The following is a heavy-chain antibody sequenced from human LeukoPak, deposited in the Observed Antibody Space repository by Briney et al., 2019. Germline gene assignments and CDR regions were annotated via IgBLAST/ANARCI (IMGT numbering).Heavy chain of an antibody. V-gene: IGHV5-10-1*01. Sequence: GESLKISCKGSGYSFTSYWISWVRQMPGKGLEWMGRIDPSDSYTNYSPSFQGHVTISADKSISTAYLQWSSLKASDTAMYYCACHYSSSSRGDYWGQGTLVTVSS. CDR1: GYSFTSYW. CDR3: ACHYSSSSRGDY. D-gene: IGHD6-6*01. CDR2: IDPSDSYT. J-gene: IGHJ4*02.